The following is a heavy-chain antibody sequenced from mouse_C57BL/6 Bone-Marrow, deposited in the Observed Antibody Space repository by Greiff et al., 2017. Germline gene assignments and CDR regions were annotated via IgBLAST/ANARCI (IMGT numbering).Heavy chain of an antibody. V-gene: IGHV1-26*01. CDR2: INPNNGGT. CDR1: GYTFTDYY. Sequence: EVQLQQSGPELVKPGASVKISCKASGYTFTDYYMNWVKQSHGKSLEWIGDINPNNGGTSYNQKFKGKATLTVDKSSSTAYMELRSLTSEDSAVYYCARSVAFYPVDYWGQGTTLTVSS. J-gene: IGHJ2*01. CDR3: ARSVAFYPVDY. D-gene: IGHD1-1*02.